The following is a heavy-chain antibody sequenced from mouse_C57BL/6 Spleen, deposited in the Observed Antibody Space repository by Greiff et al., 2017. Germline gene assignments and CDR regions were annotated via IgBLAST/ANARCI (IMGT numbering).Heavy chain of an antibody. CDR3: ARSNYGSSMDY. D-gene: IGHD1-1*01. CDR1: GYTFTSYW. Sequence: LQQPGAELVRPGTSVKLSCKASGYTFTSYWMHWVKQRPGQGLEWIGVIDPSDSYTNYNQKFKGKATLTVDTSSSTAYMQLSSLTSEDSAVYYCARSNYGSSMDYWGQGTSVTVSS. J-gene: IGHJ4*01. CDR2: IDPSDSYT. V-gene: IGHV1-59*01.